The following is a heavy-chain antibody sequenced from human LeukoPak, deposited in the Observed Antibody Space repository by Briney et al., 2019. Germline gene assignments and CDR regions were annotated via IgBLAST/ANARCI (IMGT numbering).Heavy chain of an antibody. CDR1: GYTFTSYG. J-gene: IGHJ5*02. Sequence: GASVKVSCKASGYTFTSYGISWVRQAPGQGLEWMGWISAYNGNTNYAQKLQGRVTMTTDTSTSTAYMELRSLRSDDTAVYYCARDHPNYYDFWSGYSDVYNWFDPWGQGTLVTVSS. D-gene: IGHD3-3*01. CDR2: ISAYNGNT. CDR3: ARDHPNYYDFWSGYSDVYNWFDP. V-gene: IGHV1-18*01.